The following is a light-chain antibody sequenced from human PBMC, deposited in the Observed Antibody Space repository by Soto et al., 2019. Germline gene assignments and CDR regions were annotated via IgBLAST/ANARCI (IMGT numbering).Light chain of an antibody. CDR2: GAS. V-gene: IGKV1-5*01. CDR1: QSIRHY. J-gene: IGKJ1*01. Sequence: DIQMTQSPPTLSASVGDRVTITCRASQSIRHYLAWYQQMPGNAPKLLIYGASPLQSGVPSRFSGSGSGTEFTLTISSLQPDDFGTYFCQHHNSYSQTFGQGTKVEIK. CDR3: QHHNSYSQT.